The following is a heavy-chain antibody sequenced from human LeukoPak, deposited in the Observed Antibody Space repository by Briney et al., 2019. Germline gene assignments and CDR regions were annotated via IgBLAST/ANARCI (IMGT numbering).Heavy chain of an antibody. D-gene: IGHD3-10*01. Sequence: GGSLRLSCAASGFTFSSYAMSWVRQAPGKGLEWVSAISGSGGSTYYADSVKGRFTISRDNSKNTLYLQTNSLRAEDTAVYYCAKDLRYYYGSGSYYYYGMDVWGQGTTVTVSS. V-gene: IGHV3-23*01. J-gene: IGHJ6*02. CDR3: AKDLRYYYGSGSYYYYGMDV. CDR1: GFTFSSYA. CDR2: ISGSGGST.